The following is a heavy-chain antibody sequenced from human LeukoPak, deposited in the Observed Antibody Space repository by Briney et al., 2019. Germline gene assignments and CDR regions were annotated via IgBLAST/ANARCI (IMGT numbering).Heavy chain of an antibody. CDR3: ATHTISGVVTYASLI. D-gene: IGHD3-3*01. V-gene: IGHV1-24*01. J-gene: IGHJ3*02. CDR2: FDPEDGET. CDR1: GYTGIELS. Sequence: ASVKVSCKLSGYTGIELSMHWVRQVPGKGLEWMGGFDPEDGETKYAQKFQGRVTMTEDTSTDTAYMELSRLTSEDTAVYYCATHTISGVVTYASLIWGRGTLVTVSS.